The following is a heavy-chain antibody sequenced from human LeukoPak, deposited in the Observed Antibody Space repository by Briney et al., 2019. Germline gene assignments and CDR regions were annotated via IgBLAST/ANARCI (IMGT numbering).Heavy chain of an antibody. D-gene: IGHD3-22*01. CDR3: ATDFYDST. V-gene: IGHV3-15*07. Sequence: ETLSLTCAVSGGSISSSNWWSWVRQPPGKGLEWVGRIRSNSDGGTIDYAAPVKGRFTLSRDDSKTTLYLQMNSLQTEDTAVYYCATDFYDSTWGQGTLVTVSS. CDR1: GGSISSSNW. J-gene: IGHJ5*02. CDR2: IRSNSDGGTI.